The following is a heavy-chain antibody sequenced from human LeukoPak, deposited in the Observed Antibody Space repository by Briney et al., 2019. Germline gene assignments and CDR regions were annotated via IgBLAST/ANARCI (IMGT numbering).Heavy chain of an antibody. J-gene: IGHJ3*02. CDR2: INHSGST. Sequence: SETLSLTCAVYGGSFSGYYWSWIRQPPGKGLEWIGEINHSGSTNYNPSLKSRVTISVDTSKNQFSLKLSSVTAADTAVYYCARGELSAFDIWGQGTMVTVSS. CDR1: GGSFSGYY. D-gene: IGHD3-10*01. CDR3: ARGELSAFDI. V-gene: IGHV4-34*01.